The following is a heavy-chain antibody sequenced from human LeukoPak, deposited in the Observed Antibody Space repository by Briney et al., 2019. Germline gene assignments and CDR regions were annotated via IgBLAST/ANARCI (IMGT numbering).Heavy chain of an antibody. D-gene: IGHD3-10*01. CDR3: AKDQTVVPPYYGSGSYYGFGAFDI. J-gene: IGHJ3*02. V-gene: IGHV3-23*01. Sequence: GGSLRLSCAASGFTFSSYSMNWVRQAPGKGLEWVSAISGSGGSTYYADSVKGRFTVSRDNSKNTLYLQMNSLRAEDTAVYYCAKDQTVVPPYYGSGSYYGFGAFDIWGQGTMVTVSS. CDR2: ISGSGGST. CDR1: GFTFSSYS.